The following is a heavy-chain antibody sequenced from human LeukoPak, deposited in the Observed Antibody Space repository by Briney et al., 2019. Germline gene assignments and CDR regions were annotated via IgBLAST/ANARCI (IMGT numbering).Heavy chain of an antibody. Sequence: SETLSLTCTVSGVSINTYFWSWIRQPPGKGLEWIGFIYYSGSTTYNPSLKSRVTISVDTSKNQFSLKLRSVTAADTAVYFCARQASCGTATCNPFDYWGQGTLVTVSS. CDR1: GVSINTYF. D-gene: IGHD2-21*01. J-gene: IGHJ4*02. V-gene: IGHV4-59*08. CDR3: ARQASCGTATCNPFDY. CDR2: IYYSGST.